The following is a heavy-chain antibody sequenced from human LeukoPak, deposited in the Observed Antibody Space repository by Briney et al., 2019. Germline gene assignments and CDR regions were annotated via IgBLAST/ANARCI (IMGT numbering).Heavy chain of an antibody. CDR2: ISSSGSTI. D-gene: IGHD2-21*01. V-gene: IGHV3-48*03. CDR1: GFTFSSYE. CDR3: ARRLYYGMDV. Sequence: PGGSLRLSCAASGFTFSSYEMNWVRQAPGKGLEWVSYISSSGSTIYYADSVKGQFTISRDNAKNSLYLQMNSLRAEDTAVYYCARRLYYGMDVWGQGTTVTVSS. J-gene: IGHJ6*02.